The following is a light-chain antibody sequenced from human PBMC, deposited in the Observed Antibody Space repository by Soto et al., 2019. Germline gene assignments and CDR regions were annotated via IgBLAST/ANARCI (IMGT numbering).Light chain of an antibody. CDR1: SGHSNYA. V-gene: IGLV4-69*02. CDR2: VNSDGSH. J-gene: IGLJ7*01. CDR3: QTWGSGIAV. Sequence: QPVLTQPPSASASLGASVKLTCSLSSGHSNYAIAWHLQQPEKGPRYLMKVNSDGSHTKGDGIPDRFSGSSSGAERYLTISGLQSEDEADYYCQTWGSGIAVFGGGTQLTVL.